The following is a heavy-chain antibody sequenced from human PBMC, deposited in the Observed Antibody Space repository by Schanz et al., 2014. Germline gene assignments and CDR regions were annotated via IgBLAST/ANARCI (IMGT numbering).Heavy chain of an antibody. J-gene: IGHJ4*02. CDR2: IYIGGNT. CDR3: ARGGPAYYFDD. V-gene: IGHV3-66*01. CDR1: GFSVGNKY. Sequence: EVQLVESGGGLVQPGGSLRLSCAASGFSVGNKYMNWARQAPGKGLEWVSFIYIGGNTYYADSVKGRFTISRDNSKNTVYMQMNSLRAEDTAVYYCARGGPAYYFDDWGQGTLVTVSS.